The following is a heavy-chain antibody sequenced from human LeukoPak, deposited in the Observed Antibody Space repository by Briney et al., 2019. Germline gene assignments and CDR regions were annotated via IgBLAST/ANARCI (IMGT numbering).Heavy chain of an antibody. D-gene: IGHD2-2*01. CDR1: GFTFSSYG. CDR2: ISYDGSNK. V-gene: IGHV3-30*18. Sequence: GRSLRLSCAASGFTFSSYGMHWVRQAPGKGLEWVAVISYDGSNKYYADSVKGRFTISRDNSKNTLYLQMNSLRAEDTAVYYCAKDTQYCSSTSCQDYYYYGMDVRGKGTTVTVSS. CDR3: AKDTQYCSSTSCQDYYYYGMDV. J-gene: IGHJ6*04.